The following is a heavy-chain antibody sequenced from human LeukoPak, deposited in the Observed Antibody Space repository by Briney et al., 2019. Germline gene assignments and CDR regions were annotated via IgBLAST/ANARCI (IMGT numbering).Heavy chain of an antibody. CDR3: AKIPHGGGLFDS. D-gene: IGHD3-16*01. CDR2: IRYDGSNK. J-gene: IGHJ4*02. Sequence: GGSLRLSCAASGFTFSSYGMHWVRQAPGKGLEWVAFIRYDGSNKYYADSVKGRFTVSRDNPKNTLYLQMDSLRTEDTAVYYCAKIPHGGGLFDSWGQGTLVTVSS. V-gene: IGHV3-30*02. CDR1: GFTFSSYG.